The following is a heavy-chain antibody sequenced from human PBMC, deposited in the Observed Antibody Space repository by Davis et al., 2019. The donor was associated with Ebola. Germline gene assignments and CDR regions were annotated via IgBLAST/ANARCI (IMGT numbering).Heavy chain of an antibody. J-gene: IGHJ6*04. CDR3: ARDVVLMVYAIREYYYYGMDV. Sequence: SETLSLTCTVSGGSVSSDSYYWSWIRQPPGKGLEWIGYIYYSGSTNYNPSLKSRVTISVDTSKNQFSLKLSSVTAADTAVYYCARDVVLMVYAIREYYYYGMDVWGKGTTVTVSS. D-gene: IGHD2-8*01. CDR2: IYYSGST. CDR1: GGSVSSDSYY. V-gene: IGHV4-61*01.